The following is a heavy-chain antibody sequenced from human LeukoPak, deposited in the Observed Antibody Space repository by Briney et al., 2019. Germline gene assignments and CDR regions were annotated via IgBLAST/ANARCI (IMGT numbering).Heavy chain of an antibody. V-gene: IGHV4-59*01. Sequence: SETLSLTCTVSGGSISSYDWSWIRQPPGKGLEWIGYIYYSGSTNYNPSLKSRGTISVDTSKNQFSLKLSSVTAADTAVYYCARGLIDSSGYYFDYWGQGTLVTVSS. CDR2: IYYSGST. CDR3: ARGLIDSSGYYFDY. D-gene: IGHD3-22*01. J-gene: IGHJ4*02. CDR1: GGSISSYD.